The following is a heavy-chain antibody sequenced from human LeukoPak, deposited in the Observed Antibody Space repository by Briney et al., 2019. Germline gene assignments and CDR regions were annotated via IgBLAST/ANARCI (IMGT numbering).Heavy chain of an antibody. CDR3: AGSYWSFDY. Sequence: PGGSLRLSCAASGFTFSSYWMHWVRQAPGKGLVWVSRINSDGSTITYADSVKGRFTISRDNAKNTLYLQMNSLRAEDTAVYNCAGSYWSFDYWGQGTLVTVSS. CDR2: INSDGSTI. V-gene: IGHV3-74*01. CDR1: GFTFSSYW. D-gene: IGHD3-3*01. J-gene: IGHJ4*02.